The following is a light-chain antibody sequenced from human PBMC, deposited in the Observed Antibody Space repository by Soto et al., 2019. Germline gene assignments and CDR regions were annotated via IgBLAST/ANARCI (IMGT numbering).Light chain of an antibody. J-gene: IGKJ2*01. CDR2: GAS. Sequence: DIQMTQSPSSLFASVGDRVTVTCRASQTINNFLNWYHQKPGKAPKLLIYGASTLQSGAPSRLNGSTSGTDFTLTINSLQAEDFATFYCQQYFSYPYTFGQGTKLEIK. CDR3: QQYFSYPYT. CDR1: QTINNF. V-gene: IGKV1-16*01.